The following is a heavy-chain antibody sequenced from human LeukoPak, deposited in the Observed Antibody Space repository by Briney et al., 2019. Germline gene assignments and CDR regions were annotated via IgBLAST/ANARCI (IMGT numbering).Heavy chain of an antibody. J-gene: IGHJ6*02. CDR2: IYYSGST. D-gene: IGHD1-7*01. CDR3: ARSASGTYYYYGMDV. V-gene: IGHV4-31*02. Sequence: PSETLSLTCTVSGGSISSGGYYWSWIRQHPRKGLEWIGYIYYSGSTYYNPSLKSRVTISVDTSKNQFSLKLSSVTAADTAVYYCARSASGTYYYYGMDVWGQGTTVTVSS. CDR1: GGSISSGGYY.